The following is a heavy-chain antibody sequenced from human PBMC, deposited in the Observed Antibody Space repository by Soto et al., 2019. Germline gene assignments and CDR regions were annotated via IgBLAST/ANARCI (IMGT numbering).Heavy chain of an antibody. CDR1: GGSFSGYY. J-gene: IGHJ4*02. CDR2: INHSGST. D-gene: IGHD2-15*01. CDR3: AREGEVVVVATSRVSRSSGLDY. V-gene: IGHV4-34*01. Sequence: QVQLQQWGAGLLKPSETLSLTCAVYGGSFSGYYWCWIRQPPVKGLEWIGEINHSGSTNYNPPLKSRVTTPVGTAKNQFSLKLSAVTAADTAVYYCAREGEVVVVATSRVSRSSGLDYWGQGTLVTVSS.